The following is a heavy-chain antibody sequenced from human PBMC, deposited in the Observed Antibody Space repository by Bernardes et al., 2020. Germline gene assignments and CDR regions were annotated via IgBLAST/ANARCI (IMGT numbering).Heavy chain of an antibody. D-gene: IGHD2-21*02. CDR2: VSHSNDYK. J-gene: IGHJ4*02. CDR1: GFTFNTFS. V-gene: IGHV3-21*01. CDR3: AGGYCGGDCYVLES. Sequence: GGSLRLSCATSGFTFNTFSLSWVRQVPGKGLEWVSSVSHSNDYKYYADSVKGRFTISRDNAKNSLDLQMDTLRAEDTAVYYCAGGYCGGDCYVLESWGQGALVIVSS.